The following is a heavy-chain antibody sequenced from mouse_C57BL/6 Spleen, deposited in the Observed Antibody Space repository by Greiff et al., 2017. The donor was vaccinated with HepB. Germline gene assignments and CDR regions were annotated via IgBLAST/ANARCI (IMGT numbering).Heavy chain of an antibody. CDR1: GYTFTSYW. D-gene: IGHD2-5*01. Sequence: QVQLQQSGAELVMPGASVKLSCKASGYTFTSYWMHWVKQRPGQGLEWIGEIDPSDSYTNYNQKFKGKSTLTVDKSSSTAYMQLSSLTSEDSAVYYCARGGYYSNYVGYFDVWGTGTTVTVSS. V-gene: IGHV1-69*01. CDR3: ARGGYYSNYVGYFDV. J-gene: IGHJ1*03. CDR2: IDPSDSYT.